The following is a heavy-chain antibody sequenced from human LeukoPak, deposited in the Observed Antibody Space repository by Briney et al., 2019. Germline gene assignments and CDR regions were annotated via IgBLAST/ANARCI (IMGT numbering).Heavy chain of an antibody. CDR3: AKSLYIYSYGFDY. CDR2: INPNSGGT. D-gene: IGHD3-16*02. Sequence: ASVTVSYKASGYTFTRYYMHWVRQAPGQGLEWMGRINPNSGGTNYAQTFQGRVTMTRDTSISTAYRDLSRLRSDDTAVYGCAKSLYIYSYGFDYWGQGTLVTVSS. J-gene: IGHJ4*02. CDR1: GYTFTRYY. V-gene: IGHV1-2*06.